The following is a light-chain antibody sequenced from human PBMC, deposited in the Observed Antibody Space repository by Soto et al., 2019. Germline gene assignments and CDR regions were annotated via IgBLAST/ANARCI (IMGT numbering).Light chain of an antibody. V-gene: IGKV3-20*01. CDR3: QQYGSSPT. Sequence: EIVLTQSPGTLSLSPGERATLSCRASQSVSSSYLAWYQQKPGQAPRLLIYDASSRATGIPDRFSGIGSGTDFTLTISRLEPEDFAVYYCQQYGSSPTFGGGTKVDIK. CDR1: QSVSSSY. CDR2: DAS. J-gene: IGKJ4*01.